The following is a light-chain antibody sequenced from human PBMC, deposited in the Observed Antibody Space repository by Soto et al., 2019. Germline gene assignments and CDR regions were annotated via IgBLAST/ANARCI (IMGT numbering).Light chain of an antibody. Sequence: QSVLTQPASVSGSPGQSIAISCTGTSSDVGGYNYVSWYQQHPGKAPKLLIYEVSNRPSGVSNRFSGSKSGNTASLTISGLQAEDEADFYCSAYTGSTTPIYVCATGTKVTVL. CDR3: SAYTGSTTPIYV. CDR2: EVS. V-gene: IGLV2-14*01. CDR1: SSDVGGYNY. J-gene: IGLJ1*01.